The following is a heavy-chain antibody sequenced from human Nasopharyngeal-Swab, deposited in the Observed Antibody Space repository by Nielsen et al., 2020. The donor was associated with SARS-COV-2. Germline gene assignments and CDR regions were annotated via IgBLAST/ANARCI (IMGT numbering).Heavy chain of an antibody. CDR1: GFTFSDYY. CDR3: ARGSIRGIIISDFDY. CDR2: ISSSSSYT. V-gene: IGHV3-11*05. D-gene: IGHD3-10*01. Sequence: GGSRRLSWAASGFTFSDYYMSWIRQAPGKGLEWVSYISSSSSYTNYADPVKGRFTISRDNAKNSLYLQMNSLRADDTAVYYCARGSIRGIIISDFDYWGQGTLVTVSS. J-gene: IGHJ4*02.